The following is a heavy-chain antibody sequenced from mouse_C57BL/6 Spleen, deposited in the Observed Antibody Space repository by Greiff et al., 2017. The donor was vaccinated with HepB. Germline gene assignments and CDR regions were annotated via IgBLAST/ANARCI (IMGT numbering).Heavy chain of an antibody. Sequence: DVQLQESGPGLVKPSQSLSLTCSVTGYSITSGYYWNWIRQFPGNNLEWMGYISYDGSNNYNPSLKNRISITRDTSKNQFFLKLNSVTTEDTATYYCALYYYGSSYDAMDYWGQGTSVTVSS. D-gene: IGHD1-1*01. CDR1: GYSITSGYY. CDR3: ALYYYGSSYDAMDY. V-gene: IGHV3-6*01. CDR2: ISYDGSN. J-gene: IGHJ4*01.